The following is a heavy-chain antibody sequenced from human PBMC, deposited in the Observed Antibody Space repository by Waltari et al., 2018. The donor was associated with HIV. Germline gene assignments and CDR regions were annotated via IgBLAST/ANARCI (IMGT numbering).Heavy chain of an antibody. CDR2: INAGNGNT. CDR1: GHTFTSYA. V-gene: IGHV1-3*01. CDR3: ASEQYSSDWYDNS. Sequence: QVQLVQSGAEVKKPGASVKVSCKASGHTFTSYALHWVRQAPGQRHEWMGWINAGNGNTEYSQQFKGRVTITRDTSESTAYMERSSLRSEDTAVYYCASEQYSSDWYDNSWGQGTLVTVSS. D-gene: IGHD6-19*01. J-gene: IGHJ4*02.